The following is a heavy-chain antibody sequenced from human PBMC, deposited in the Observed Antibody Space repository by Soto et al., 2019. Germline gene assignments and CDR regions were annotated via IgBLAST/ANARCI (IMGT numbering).Heavy chain of an antibody. CDR1: GGSISSSSYY. Sequence: SETLSLTXTVSGGSISSSSYYWGWIRQPPGKGLEWIGSIYYSGSTYYNPSLKSRVTISVDTSKNQFSLKLSSVTAADTAVYYCARRGITMVRGVITDYWGQGTLVTVSS. CDR2: IYYSGST. CDR3: ARRGITMVRGVITDY. D-gene: IGHD3-10*01. V-gene: IGHV4-39*01. J-gene: IGHJ4*02.